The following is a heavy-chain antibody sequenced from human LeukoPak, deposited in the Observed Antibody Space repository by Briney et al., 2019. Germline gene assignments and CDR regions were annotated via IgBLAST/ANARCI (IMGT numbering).Heavy chain of an antibody. D-gene: IGHD3-22*01. CDR1: GFTFSKYA. CDR3: AKSNYFDSGGYYFFDY. CDR2: ISVSGGST. J-gene: IGHJ4*02. V-gene: IGHV3-23*01. Sequence: GGSLRLSCAASGFTFSKYAMTWVRQAPGKGLEWVSGISVSGGSTNYADSVKGRFTISRDNSKNTLYLQMNSLRAEGTAVYYCAKSNYFDSGGYYFFDYWGQGTLVTVSS.